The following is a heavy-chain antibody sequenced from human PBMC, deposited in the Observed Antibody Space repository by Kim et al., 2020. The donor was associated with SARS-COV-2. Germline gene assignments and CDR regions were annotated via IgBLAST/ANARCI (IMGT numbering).Heavy chain of an antibody. D-gene: IGHD3-10*01. J-gene: IGHJ6*03. Sequence: GESLKISCKGSGYSFTSYWIGWVRQMPGKGLEWMGIIYPGDSDTRYSPSFQGQVTISADKSISTAYLQWSSLKASDTAMYYCARQGSEALLGGYYYYMDVWGKGTTVTVSS. V-gene: IGHV5-51*01. CDR1: GYSFTSYW. CDR3: ARQGSEALLGGYYYYMDV. CDR2: IYPGDSDT.